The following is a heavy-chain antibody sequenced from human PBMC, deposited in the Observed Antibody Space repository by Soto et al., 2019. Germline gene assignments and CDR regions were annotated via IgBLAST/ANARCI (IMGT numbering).Heavy chain of an antibody. D-gene: IGHD3-3*01. V-gene: IGHV3-9*01. CDR3: TKVEGLYDFWRGAYHFEL. J-gene: IGHJ4*02. CDR2: ISWNSDIM. CDR1: GFIFDDFA. Sequence: EGQLVESGGGFVQPGRYLRLSCAGSGFIFDDFALPWVRQAPGKGLEWVSGISWNSDIMGDAGADKGRFTNSRDNAKNSHYLQMNSLRVDDTALYYCTKVEGLYDFWRGAYHFELWGQGTLVTVSS.